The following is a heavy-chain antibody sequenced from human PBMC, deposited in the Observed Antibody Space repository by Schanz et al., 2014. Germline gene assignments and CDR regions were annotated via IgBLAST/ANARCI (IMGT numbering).Heavy chain of an antibody. V-gene: IGHV1-2*06. CDR3: VRELSGGTFDY. J-gene: IGHJ4*02. CDR1: GYSFSAYY. CDR2: FT. Sequence: QVQLVQSGSELKKPGASVKVSCKASGYSFSAYYIHWMRQAPGQGLEWLGRFTHISQKFQGRVTMTRDTSSTTAYMELNSLRSDATAVYYCVRELSGGTFDYWGQGALVTVSS.